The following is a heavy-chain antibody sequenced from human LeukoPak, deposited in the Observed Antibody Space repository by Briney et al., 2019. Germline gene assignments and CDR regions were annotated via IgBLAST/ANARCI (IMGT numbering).Heavy chain of an antibody. D-gene: IGHD5-18*01. CDR2: ISSSSITI. CDR3: VRGGQLWAHFDN. CDR1: GFTFSSYS. Sequence: GGSLRLSCAASGFTFSSYSMNWVRQAPGKGLEWVSYISSSSITIYSPDSVKGRFTISRDNAKNSLYLQMNSLRAKDTAVYYCVRGGQLWAHFDNWGQGTLVTVSS. V-gene: IGHV3-48*04. J-gene: IGHJ4*02.